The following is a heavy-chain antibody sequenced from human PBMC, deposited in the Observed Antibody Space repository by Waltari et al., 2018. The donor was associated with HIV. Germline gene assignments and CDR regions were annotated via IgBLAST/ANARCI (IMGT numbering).Heavy chain of an antibody. CDR1: GFTFSSYG. CDR3: AKAVIAARRFPFDYGMDV. V-gene: IGHV3-30*18. Sequence: QVQLVESGGGVVQPGRSLRLSCAASGFTFSSYGMHWVRQAPGKGLEWVAVISYDGSNKYYADSMKGRFTIYRDNSKNTLYLQMNSLRAEDTAVYYCAKAVIAARRFPFDYGMDVWGQGTTVTVSS. D-gene: IGHD6-6*01. CDR2: ISYDGSNK. J-gene: IGHJ6*02.